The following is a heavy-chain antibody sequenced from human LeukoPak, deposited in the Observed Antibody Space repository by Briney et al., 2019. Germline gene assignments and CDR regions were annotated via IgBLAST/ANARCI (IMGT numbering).Heavy chain of an antibody. CDR2: IYYSGST. D-gene: IGHD2-2*01. Sequence: PSETLSLTCTVSGGSISSSSYYWGWIRQPPGKGLEWIGSIYYSGSTYYNPSLKSRVTISVDRSKNQFSLKLSSVTAADTAVYYCARSRLLVPAAPVGYWGQGTLVTVSS. V-gene: IGHV4-39*07. J-gene: IGHJ4*02. CDR1: GGSISSSSYY. CDR3: ARSRLLVPAAPVGY.